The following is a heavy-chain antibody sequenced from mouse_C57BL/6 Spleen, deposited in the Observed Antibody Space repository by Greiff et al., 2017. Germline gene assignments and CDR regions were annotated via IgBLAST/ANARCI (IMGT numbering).Heavy chain of an antibody. J-gene: IGHJ2*01. V-gene: IGHV1-64*01. Sequence: QVQLQQPGAELVKPGASVKLSCKASGYTFTSYWMHWVKQRPGQGLEWIGMIHPNSGSTNYNEKFKSKATLTVDKSSSTAYMQLSSLTSEDSAVYYCARGHYYGSSRGYYFDYWGQGTTLTVSS. CDR1: GYTFTSYW. CDR2: IHPNSGST. D-gene: IGHD1-1*01. CDR3: ARGHYYGSSRGYYFDY.